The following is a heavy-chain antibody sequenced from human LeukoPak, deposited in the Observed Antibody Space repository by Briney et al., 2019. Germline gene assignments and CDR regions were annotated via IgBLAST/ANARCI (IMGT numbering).Heavy chain of an antibody. J-gene: IGHJ4*02. Sequence: ASETLSLTCTVSGGSISSGGYYWSWIRQHPGKGLEWIGYIHYSGSTYYNPSLKSRVTISVDTSKNQFSLKLSSVTAADTAVYYCARSAVGYCSGGSCYDYWGQGTLVTVSS. CDR1: GGSISSGGYY. V-gene: IGHV4-31*03. CDR2: IHYSGST. D-gene: IGHD2-15*01. CDR3: ARSAVGYCSGGSCYDY.